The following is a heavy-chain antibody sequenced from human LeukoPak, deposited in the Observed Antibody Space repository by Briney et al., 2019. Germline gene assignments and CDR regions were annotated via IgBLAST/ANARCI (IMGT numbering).Heavy chain of an antibody. CDR3: ARADYSGYDQRFDY. V-gene: IGHV4-59*01. J-gene: IGHJ4*02. Sequence: SQTLSLTCTVSGGSISTYYWNWIRLPPGKGLEWIGYFSYSGSTRYNPSLVSRVSISVDTSEKQFSLELRSVTAADTAVYYCARADYSGYDQRFDYWGQGTPVTVSS. CDR2: FSYSGST. CDR1: GGSISTYY. D-gene: IGHD5-12*01.